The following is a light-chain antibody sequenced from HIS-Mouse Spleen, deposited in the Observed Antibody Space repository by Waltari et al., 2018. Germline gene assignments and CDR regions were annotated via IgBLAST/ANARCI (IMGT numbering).Light chain of an antibody. CDR3: QQYGSSPFT. Sequence: EIVLPQSPGTLSLSPGERATLSCRASQSVSSSYLAWYQQKPGQAPRLLIYGASSRATGIPDRFSGSGSGTDFTLTISRLEPEDCAVYYCQQYGSSPFTFGPGTKVDIK. V-gene: IGKV3-20*01. J-gene: IGKJ3*01. CDR2: GAS. CDR1: QSVSSSY.